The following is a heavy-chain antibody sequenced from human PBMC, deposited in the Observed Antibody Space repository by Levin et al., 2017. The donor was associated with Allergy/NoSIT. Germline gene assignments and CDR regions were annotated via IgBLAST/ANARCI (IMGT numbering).Heavy chain of an antibody. V-gene: IGHV3-23*01. J-gene: IGHJ4*02. D-gene: IGHD6-19*01. Sequence: GESLKISCAASGFTFSSYAMSWVRQAPGKGLEWVSAISGSGGSTYYADSVKGRFTISRDNSKNTLYLQMNSLRAEDTAVYYCAKVGSAVAVYFDYWGQGTLVTVSS. CDR1: GFTFSSYA. CDR3: AKVGSAVAVYFDY. CDR2: ISGSGGST.